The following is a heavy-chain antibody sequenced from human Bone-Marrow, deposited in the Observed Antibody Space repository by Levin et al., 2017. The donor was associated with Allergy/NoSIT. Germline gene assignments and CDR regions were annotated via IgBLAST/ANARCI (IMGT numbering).Heavy chain of an antibody. CDR2: ISYEGGKT. D-gene: IGHD1-1*01. J-gene: IGHJ5*02. Sequence: GESLKISCAASGFTFENYAMHWVRQAPGKGLEWVAVISYEGGKTYYGDFVKGRFTISRDNSKNTVYLQMNSLRPDDSAVYYCAKDNEFAAVVFFNWFGPWGQGTPVIVSS. CDR1: GFTFENYA. CDR3: AKDNEFAAVVFFNWFGP. V-gene: IGHV3-30*18.